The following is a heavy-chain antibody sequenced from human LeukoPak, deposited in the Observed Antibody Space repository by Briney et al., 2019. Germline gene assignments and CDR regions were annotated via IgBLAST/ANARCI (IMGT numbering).Heavy chain of an antibody. CDR1: GGTFSSYA. D-gene: IGHD6-13*01. V-gene: IGHV1-69*01. CDR3: ARDNAGMGSSIDY. J-gene: IGHJ4*02. CDR2: IIPIFGTA. Sequence: SVKVSCKASGGTFSSYAISWVRQAPGQGLEWMGGIIPIFGTANYAQKFQGRVTITADESTSTAYMELSSLRSEDTAVYYCARDNAGMGSSIDYWGQGTLVTVSS.